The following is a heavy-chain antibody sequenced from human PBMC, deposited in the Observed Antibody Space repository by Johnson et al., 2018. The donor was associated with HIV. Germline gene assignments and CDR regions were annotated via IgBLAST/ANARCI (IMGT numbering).Heavy chain of an antibody. Sequence: QVQLVESGGGLVQPGGSLRLSCAASGFTVSSNYMSWVRQAPGRGLDWVSYISTSGSTINYADSVKGRFTISRDNAKNSLYLQMNGLRAEDTALYYCARRINYDSSGVYLGDAFDIWGQGTVVTVSS. D-gene: IGHD3-22*01. CDR1: GFTVSSNY. CDR2: ISTSGSTI. V-gene: IGHV3-11*01. J-gene: IGHJ3*02. CDR3: ARRINYDSSGVYLGDAFDI.